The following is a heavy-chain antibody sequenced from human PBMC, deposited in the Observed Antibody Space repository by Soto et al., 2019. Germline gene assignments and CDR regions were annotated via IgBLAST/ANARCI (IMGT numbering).Heavy chain of an antibody. Sequence: XASLSLTRNVSRGCISNYYWTWVRQSPEKGLEWIGYMYYNGNINYNPSLKSRVTISIDTSKNQFSLTLKSVTAADTAVYYCASGGNWFDPWGQGVLVTVYS. V-gene: IGHV4-59*01. J-gene: IGHJ5*02. CDR2: MYYNGNI. CDR3: ASGGNWFDP. CDR1: RGCISNYY. D-gene: IGHD3-16*01.